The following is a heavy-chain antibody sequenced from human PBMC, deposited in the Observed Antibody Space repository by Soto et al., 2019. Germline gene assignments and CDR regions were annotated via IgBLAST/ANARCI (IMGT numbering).Heavy chain of an antibody. V-gene: IGHV3-33*01. Sequence: PGGSLRLSCAASGLTFSSYGMHWVRQAPGKGLEWVAVIWYDGSNKYYADSVKGRFTISRDNSKNTLYLQMNSLRAEDTAVYYCARDTSSGGYPSYFFDYCGQGTLVTVS. D-gene: IGHD3-22*01. CDR3: ARDTSSGGYPSYFFDY. CDR1: GLTFSSYG. J-gene: IGHJ4*02. CDR2: IWYDGSNK.